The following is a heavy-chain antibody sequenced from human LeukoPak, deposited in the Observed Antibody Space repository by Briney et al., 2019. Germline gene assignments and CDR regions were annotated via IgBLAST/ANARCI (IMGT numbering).Heavy chain of an antibody. D-gene: IGHD6-13*01. J-gene: IGHJ4*02. CDR1: GFTFSSYA. Sequence: GGSLRLSCAASGFTFSSYAMSWVRQAPGKGLEWVSAISGSGDSTYYADSVKGRFTISRDNSKNTLYLQMNSLRAEDTAVYYCVGIAAAGPFDYWGQGTLVTVSS. CDR2: ISGSGDST. V-gene: IGHV3-23*01. CDR3: VGIAAAGPFDY.